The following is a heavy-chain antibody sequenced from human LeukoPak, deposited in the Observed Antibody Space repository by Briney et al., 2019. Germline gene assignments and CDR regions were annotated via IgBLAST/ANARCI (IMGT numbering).Heavy chain of an antibody. D-gene: IGHD3-10*01. CDR3: ARDCYGSGTCYYYYYMDV. V-gene: IGHV1-18*01. CDR1: GYTFTSYG. CDR2: ISAYNGNT. J-gene: IGHJ6*03. Sequence: GASVKVSCKASGYTFTSYGISWVRQAPGQGLEWMGWISAYNGNTNYAQKLQGRVTMTTDTSTSTAYMELRCLRSDDTAVYYCARDCYGSGTCYYYYYMDVWGKGTTVTVSS.